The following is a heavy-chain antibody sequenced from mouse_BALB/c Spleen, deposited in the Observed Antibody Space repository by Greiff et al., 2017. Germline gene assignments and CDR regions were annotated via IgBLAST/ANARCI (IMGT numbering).Heavy chain of an antibody. V-gene: IGHV14-3*02. CDR3: ARSGLRRDFDY. J-gene: IGHJ2*01. CDR1: GFNIKDTY. CDR2: IDPANGNT. D-gene: IGHD2-4*01. Sequence: EVQVVESGAELVKPGASVKLSCTASGFNIKDTYMHWVKQRPEQGLEWIGRIDPANGNTKYDPKFQGKATITADTSSNTAYLQLSSLTSEDTAVYYCARSGLRRDFDYWGQGTTLTVSS.